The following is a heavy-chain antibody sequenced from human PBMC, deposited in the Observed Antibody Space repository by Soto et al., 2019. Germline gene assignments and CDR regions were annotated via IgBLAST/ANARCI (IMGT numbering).Heavy chain of an antibody. J-gene: IGHJ6*02. CDR3: PRGGRPYYYGSGTRYDYYGMDV. V-gene: IGHV4-34*01. D-gene: IGHD3-10*01. CDR1: GGSFSGYY. Sequence: SETLSRTCVGYGGSFSGYYWSWIRQPPGKGLEWIGEINHSGSTNYNPSLKSRVTISVDTSKNQFSLKLSSVTAADTAVYYCPRGGRPYYYGSGTRYDYYGMDVWGQGTTVT. CDR2: INHSGST.